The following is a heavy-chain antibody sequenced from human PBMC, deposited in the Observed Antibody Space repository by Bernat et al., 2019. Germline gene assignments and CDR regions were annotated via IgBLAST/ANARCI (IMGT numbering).Heavy chain of an antibody. V-gene: IGHV3-30*19. D-gene: IGHD4-17*01. CDR1: GFTFSSYG. CDR2: IWYDGSNK. J-gene: IGHJ2*01. CDR3: AREPTVTTDWYFDL. Sequence: QVQLVESGGGVVQPGRSLRLSCAASGFTFSSYGMHWVRQAPGKGLEWVAVIWYDGSNKYYADSVKGRFTISRDNSKNTLYLQMNSLRAEDTAVYYCAREPTVTTDWYFDLWGRGTLVTVSS.